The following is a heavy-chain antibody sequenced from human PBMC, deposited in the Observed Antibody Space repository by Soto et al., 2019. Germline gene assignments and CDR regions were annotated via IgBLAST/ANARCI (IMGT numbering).Heavy chain of an antibody. D-gene: IGHD2-2*01. Sequence: PGGSLRLSCAASGFICSSYDMSWVRQAPGKGLEWVSTILVDGRTFYVDSVKGRFTISRDSSQNTVYLQMNSLTAGDTALYYCARELVPAAIHTRGYYYYYGMDVWGQGTTVTV. CDR3: ARELVPAAIHTRGYYYYYGMDV. CDR1: GFICSSYD. CDR2: ILVDGRT. J-gene: IGHJ6*02. V-gene: IGHV3-23*01.